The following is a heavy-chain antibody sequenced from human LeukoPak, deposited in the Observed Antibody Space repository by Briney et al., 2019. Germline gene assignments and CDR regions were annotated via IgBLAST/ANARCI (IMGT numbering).Heavy chain of an antibody. CDR2: INHSGST. Sequence: SETLSLTCAVYGGSFSGYYWSWIRQPPGKGLEWIGEINHSGSTNYNPSLKSRVTTSVDTSKNQFSLKLSSVTAADTAVYYCARRLSSGWYYGLDYWGQGTLVTVSS. V-gene: IGHV4-34*01. CDR3: ARRLSSGWYYGLDY. CDR1: GGSFSGYY. J-gene: IGHJ4*02. D-gene: IGHD6-19*01.